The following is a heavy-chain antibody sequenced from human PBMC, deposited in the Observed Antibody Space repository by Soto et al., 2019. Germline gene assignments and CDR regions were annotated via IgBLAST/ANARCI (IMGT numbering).Heavy chain of an antibody. J-gene: IGHJ6*02. D-gene: IGHD3-16*01. Sequence: PSETLSLTCTVSGGSISSYYWSWIRQPPGKGLEWIGYIYYSGSTNYNPSLKSRVTISVDTSKNQFSLKLSSVTAADTAVYYCARDLGGPGSSPNYYYGMDVWGQGTKVTVSS. CDR1: GGSISSYY. CDR2: IYYSGST. V-gene: IGHV4-59*01. CDR3: ARDLGGPGSSPNYYYGMDV.